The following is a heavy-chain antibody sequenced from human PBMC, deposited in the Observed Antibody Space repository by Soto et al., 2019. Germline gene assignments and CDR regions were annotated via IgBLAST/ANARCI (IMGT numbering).Heavy chain of an antibody. D-gene: IGHD2-15*01. V-gene: IGHV3-15*07. Sequence: PGGSLRLSCAASGFTFSNAWINWVRQAPGKGLEWVGRIKSKTDGGTTDFAAPVKGRFAISRDDSKDMVYLQMNSLKTEVTGIYYSTTVSYSTMLVVRFAYWGHGTLVPVSS. J-gene: IGHJ4*01. CDR2: IKSKTDGGTT. CDR1: GFTFSNAW. CDR3: TTVSYSTMLVVRFAY.